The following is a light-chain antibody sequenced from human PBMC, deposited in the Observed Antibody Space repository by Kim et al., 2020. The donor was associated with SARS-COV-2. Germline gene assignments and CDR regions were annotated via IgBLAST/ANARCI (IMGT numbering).Light chain of an antibody. V-gene: IGLV6-57*02. Sequence: GKTIDISCTSSSGSIADNYVQWYQQRPGGVPIILIYEDDQRPSGVSDRFSGSIDNSSNSASLTISGLKTEDEADYYCQSYNRSNVVFGGGTQLTVL. J-gene: IGLJ2*01. CDR1: SGSIADNY. CDR2: EDD. CDR3: QSYNRSNVV.